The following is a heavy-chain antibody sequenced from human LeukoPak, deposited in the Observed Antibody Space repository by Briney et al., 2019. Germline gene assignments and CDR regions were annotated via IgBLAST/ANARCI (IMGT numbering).Heavy chain of an antibody. D-gene: IGHD7-27*01. J-gene: IGHJ3*02. Sequence: GGSLRLSCAASGFTFSSYEMNWVRQAPGKGLEWVSYISSSGSTIYCADSVKGRFTISRDNAKNSLYLQMNSLRAEDTAVYYCAATNWGYAFDIWGQGTMVTVSS. CDR2: ISSSGSTI. V-gene: IGHV3-48*03. CDR1: GFTFSSYE. CDR3: AATNWGYAFDI.